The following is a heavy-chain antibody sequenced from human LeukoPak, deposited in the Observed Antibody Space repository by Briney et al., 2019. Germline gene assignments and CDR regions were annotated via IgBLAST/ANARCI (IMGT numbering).Heavy chain of an antibody. V-gene: IGHV3-23*01. D-gene: IGHD5-18*01. CDR3: ATNRGYSYGYVGGFDY. CDR1: GFTFSSYA. CDR2: ISGSGGST. J-gene: IGHJ4*02. Sequence: PGGSLRLSCAASGFTFSSYAMSWVRQAPGKGLEWVSAISGSGGSTYYADSVKGRFTISRDDSKNTLYLQMNSLRAEDTAVYYCATNRGYSYGYVGGFDYWGQGTLVTVSS.